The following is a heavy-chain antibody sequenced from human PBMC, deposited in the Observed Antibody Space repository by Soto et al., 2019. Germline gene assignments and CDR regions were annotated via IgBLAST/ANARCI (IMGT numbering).Heavy chain of an antibody. J-gene: IGHJ5*01. CDR1: GYSVSSGYY. Sequence: PSETLSLTCDVSGYSVSSGYYWGWIRQPPGKGLEWIGSIYHSGNTYYNPTLKSRVTISVDTSKNQFSLQLTSVTAADTAVYYCARDGGSLRQGFDSWGQGTLVTVSS. D-gene: IGHD1-26*01. V-gene: IGHV4-38-2*02. CDR2: IYHSGNT. CDR3: ARDGGSLRQGFDS.